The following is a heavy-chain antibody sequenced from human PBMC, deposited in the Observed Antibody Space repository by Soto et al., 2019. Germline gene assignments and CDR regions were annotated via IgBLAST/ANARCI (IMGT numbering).Heavy chain of an antibody. V-gene: IGHV4-30-4*01. CDR1: GGSISSGDYY. CDR3: ARHSPYSMGLDY. D-gene: IGHD4-4*01. CDR2: IYYSGST. J-gene: IGHJ4*01. Sequence: PSETLSLTCTVSGGSISSGDYYWSWIRQPPGKGLEWIGYIYYSGSTYYNPSLKSRVTISVDTSKNQFSLKLSSVTAADTAVFYCARHSPYSMGLDYWGHGTLVTVSS.